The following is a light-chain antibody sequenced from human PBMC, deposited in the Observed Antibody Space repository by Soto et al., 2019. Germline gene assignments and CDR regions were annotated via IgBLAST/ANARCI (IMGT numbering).Light chain of an antibody. CDR2: KAS. CDR1: QTISSW. Sequence: DIQMTQSPSTLSGSVGDRVTITCRASQTISSWLAWYQQKPGKAPKLLIYKASTLKSGVPSRFSGSGSGTEFPLPISSLQPDDFATYYSQHYNSYSEAFGQGPKGEL. CDR3: QHYNSYSEA. J-gene: IGKJ1*01. V-gene: IGKV1-5*03.